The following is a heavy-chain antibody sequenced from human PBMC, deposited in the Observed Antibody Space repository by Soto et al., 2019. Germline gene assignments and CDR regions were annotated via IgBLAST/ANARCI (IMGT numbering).Heavy chain of an antibody. Sequence: ASVKVSCKASGYTFTSYGISWVRQAPGQGLEWMGWISAYNGNTNYAQKLQGRVTMTTDTSTSTAYMELRSLRSDDTAVYYCARDQYYGSGSYYSDYWGQGTLVTVSS. CDR1: GYTFTSYG. CDR2: ISAYNGNT. D-gene: IGHD3-10*01. J-gene: IGHJ4*02. CDR3: ARDQYYGSGSYYSDY. V-gene: IGHV1-18*01.